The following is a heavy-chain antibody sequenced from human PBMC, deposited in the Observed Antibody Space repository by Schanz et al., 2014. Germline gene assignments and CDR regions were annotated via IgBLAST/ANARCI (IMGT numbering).Heavy chain of an antibody. J-gene: IGHJ3*02. D-gene: IGHD3-10*01. CDR2: INAHTGNT. CDR1: GYIFGSHG. CDR3: ARVHIATYHYNSPGAFDI. Sequence: QLMQSGSEVRKPGASVKVSCKASGYIFGSHGMTWVRQAPGQGPELMGWINAHTGNTQYAQMFQGRVNMTRDTVTTTVHLELTRLRTDDTAIYYCARVHIATYHYNSPGAFDIWGQGTRVTVSS. V-gene: IGHV1-18*01.